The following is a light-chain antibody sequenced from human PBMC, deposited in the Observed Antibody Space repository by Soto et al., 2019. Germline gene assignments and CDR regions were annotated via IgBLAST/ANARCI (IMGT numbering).Light chain of an antibody. Sequence: DIQMTQSPSTLSASVGDRVTITCRASQSISSWLAWYQQKPGKAPKLLIYDASSLESGVPSRFSGSGSGTEFTLTISSLQPDDFATYYCQQLNSYPTLTFGGGTKVDI. CDR1: QSISSW. V-gene: IGKV1-5*01. J-gene: IGKJ4*01. CDR2: DAS. CDR3: QQLNSYPTLT.